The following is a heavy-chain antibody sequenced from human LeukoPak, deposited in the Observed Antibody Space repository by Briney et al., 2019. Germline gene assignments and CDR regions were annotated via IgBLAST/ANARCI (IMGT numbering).Heavy chain of an antibody. J-gene: IGHJ4*02. Sequence: SETLSLTRTVSGGSITSYYWSWIRQPPGKGLEWIGYIYYSGSTIYNPSLKSRVTISVDTSKNQFSLKSNFVTAADTAVYYCAKGSPAAAGIVDYWGQGTLVTVSS. CDR1: GGSITSYY. V-gene: IGHV4-59*01. D-gene: IGHD6-13*01. CDR3: AKGSPAAAGIVDY. CDR2: IYYSGST.